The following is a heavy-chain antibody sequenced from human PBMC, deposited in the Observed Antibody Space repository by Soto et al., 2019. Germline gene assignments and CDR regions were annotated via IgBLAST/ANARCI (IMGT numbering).Heavy chain of an antibody. D-gene: IGHD3-22*01. CDR1: GYTFTGYF. J-gene: IGHJ4*02. Sequence: ASVKFSCKASGYTFTGYFVHWVRQAPGQGLECMGWINPNSGDTNYAQKFQGRVTMTWDTSISTAYVELSRLRSDDTAVYYCAPHYPDSSGYFDHWGQGTLVTVSS. CDR3: APHYPDSSGYFDH. CDR2: INPNSGDT. V-gene: IGHV1-2*02.